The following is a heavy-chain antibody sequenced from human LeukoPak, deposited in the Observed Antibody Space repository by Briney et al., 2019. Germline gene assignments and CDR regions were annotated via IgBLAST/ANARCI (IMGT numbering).Heavy chain of an antibody. CDR1: GFTVSSNY. Sequence: QSGGSLRLSCAASGFTVSSNYMSWVRQAPGKGLEWGSVIYSGGSTYYADSVKGRFTISRDNSKNTLYLQMNSLRAEHTAVYYCARDTRHYDFWSGYYDYWGQGTLVTVSS. J-gene: IGHJ4*02. D-gene: IGHD3-3*01. CDR3: ARDTRHYDFWSGYYDY. V-gene: IGHV3-53*01. CDR2: IYSGGST.